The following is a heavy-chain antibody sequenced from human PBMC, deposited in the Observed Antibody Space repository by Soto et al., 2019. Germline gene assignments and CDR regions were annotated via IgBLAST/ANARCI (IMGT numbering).Heavy chain of an antibody. D-gene: IGHD5-12*01. V-gene: IGHV4-34*01. CDR1: GGSFSSYY. J-gene: IGHJ4*02. CDR2: INHSGTT. Sequence: PSLTCAVSGGSFSSYYWNWIRQPPGRGLEWVGEINHSGTTNYNPSLESRITISLDASKNHFSLTLTSVTAADTAVYYCARNRVATNRLDPFDYWGQGALVTVSS. CDR3: ARNRVATNRLDPFDY.